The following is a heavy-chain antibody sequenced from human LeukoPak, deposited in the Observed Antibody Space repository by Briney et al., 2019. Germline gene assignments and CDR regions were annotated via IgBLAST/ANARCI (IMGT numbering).Heavy chain of an antibody. CDR1: GFTVSSNY. CDR3: ARDRPYDFWSEFWDEDYMDV. V-gene: IGHV3-53*01. D-gene: IGHD3-3*01. J-gene: IGHJ6*03. CDR2: IYSGGST. Sequence: GGSLRLSCAASGFTVSSNYMSWVRQAPGKGLEWVSVIYSGGSTYYADSVKGRFTISRDNSKNTLYLQMNSLRAEDTAVYYCARDRPYDFWSEFWDEDYMDVWGKGTTVTVSS.